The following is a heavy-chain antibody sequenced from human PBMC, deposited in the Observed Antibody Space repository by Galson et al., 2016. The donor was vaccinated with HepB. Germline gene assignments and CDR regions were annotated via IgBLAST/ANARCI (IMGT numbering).Heavy chain of an antibody. CDR3: ASKPPAGTNEVT. D-gene: IGHD6-13*01. V-gene: IGHV3-23*01. CDR2: ITGADADT. CDR1: GFTLRTYA. Sequence: SLRLSCAATGFTLRTYAMSWVRQGPGKGLEWVSGITGADADTYYADAVKGRFTISRDNAKNTVYLQMNSLRAEDTAVYYCASKPPAGTNEVTWGQGTLVTVSS. J-gene: IGHJ5*02.